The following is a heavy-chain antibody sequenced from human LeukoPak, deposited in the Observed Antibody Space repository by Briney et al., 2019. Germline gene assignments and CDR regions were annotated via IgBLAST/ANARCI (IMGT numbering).Heavy chain of an antibody. J-gene: IGHJ3*01. CDR1: GFPFSSYW. D-gene: IGHD3-3*01. V-gene: IGHV3-7*01. Sequence: PGGSLRLSCVASGFPFSSYWMTWVRQAPGKGLEWVANIKQDGSKKSYVDSVKGRFTISRDNAKNSLYLQMNSLRAEDTAIYYCATFRFLGTWGQGTMVTVSP. CDR2: IKQDGSKK. CDR3: ATFRFLGT.